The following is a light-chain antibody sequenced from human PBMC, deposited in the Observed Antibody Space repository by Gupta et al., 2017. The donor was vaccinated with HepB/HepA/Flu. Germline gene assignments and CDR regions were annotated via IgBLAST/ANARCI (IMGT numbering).Light chain of an antibody. Sequence: QLVLTQSPSASASLGASVKLTCTLSSGHSSYAIAWHQQQPEKGPRYLMKLNSDGSHSKGDGIPDRFSGSSSGAERYLTISSLQSEDEADYYCQTWGTGMPFWVFGGGTKLTVL. J-gene: IGLJ3*02. V-gene: IGLV4-69*01. CDR3: QTWGTGMPFWV. CDR2: LNSDGSH. CDR1: SGHSSYA.